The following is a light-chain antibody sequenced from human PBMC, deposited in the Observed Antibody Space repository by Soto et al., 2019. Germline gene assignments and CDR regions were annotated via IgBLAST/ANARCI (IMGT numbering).Light chain of an antibody. V-gene: IGKV1-5*03. CDR1: QSVSSR. CDR3: QQYNSYSET. CDR2: EAS. Sequence: DIQMNQSPSTLSSSVGDRVTITFRASQSVSSRLAWYQYKPGKDPKLLIYEASTLESGVPSRFGGSGSGTEFTLTISRLQPDDFATYYCQQYNSYSETFGQGTKVDIK. J-gene: IGKJ1*01.